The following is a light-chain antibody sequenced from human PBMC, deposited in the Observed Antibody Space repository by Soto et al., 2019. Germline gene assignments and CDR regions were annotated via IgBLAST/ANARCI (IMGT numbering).Light chain of an antibody. J-gene: IGKJ1*01. CDR2: GVS. V-gene: IGKV3-20*01. CDR1: QTGSNSY. Sequence: TISCRASQTGSNSYLAWYQQQSGQAPRLLIYGVSTRATGFPDRFSGSGYTTDYIVISSRQAPEDAVAYYWQQYGSAGTFGQGTKVDIK. CDR3: QQYGSAGT.